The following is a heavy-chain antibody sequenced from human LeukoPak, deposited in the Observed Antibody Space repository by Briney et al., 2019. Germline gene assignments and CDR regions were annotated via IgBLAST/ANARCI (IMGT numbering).Heavy chain of an antibody. CDR1: GGSFSGYD. V-gene: IGHV4-34*01. D-gene: IGHD3-22*01. CDR3: ARGYYYFH. CDR2: INHSGST. Sequence: SETLSLTCAVYGGSFSGYDWSWIRQPPGKGLEWIGEINHSGSTNYNPSLKSRVTISVDTSKNQFSLKLSSVTAADTAVYYCARGYYYFHWGQGTLVTVSS. J-gene: IGHJ4*02.